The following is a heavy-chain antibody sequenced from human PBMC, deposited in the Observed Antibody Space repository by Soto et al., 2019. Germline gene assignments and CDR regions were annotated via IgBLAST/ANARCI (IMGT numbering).Heavy chain of an antibody. CDR1: GFTFIYAW. D-gene: IGHD3-9*01. J-gene: IGHJ4*02. CDR2: IKSNSDGGTT. CDR3: TTVGSFLTGYCR. V-gene: IGHV3-15*02. Sequence: EVQLVESGGALVKPGGSLTLSCRASGFTFIYAWMNWVRQAPGKGLEWGGRIKSNSDGGTTDDAAPVQGRFTISRDDSKNTVYLQMNSLETEDTGVYYCTTVGSFLTGYCRWGRGTLVTVSS.